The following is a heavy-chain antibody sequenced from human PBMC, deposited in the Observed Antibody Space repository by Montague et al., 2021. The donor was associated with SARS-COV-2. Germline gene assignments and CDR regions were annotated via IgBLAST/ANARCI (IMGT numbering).Heavy chain of an antibody. V-gene: IGHV6-1*01. CDR2: TYYRSKWYN. Sequence: CAISGDCVSSNNAAWNWIRQSPSRGLGWLGRTYYRSKWYNDYAVSVKSRITIDADTSKNHFSLQLKSMTPEDTAVYYCLQGYYFDSWGQGTLVTVSS. J-gene: IGHJ4*02. D-gene: IGHD5-24*01. CDR1: GDCVSSNNAA. CDR3: LQGYYFDS.